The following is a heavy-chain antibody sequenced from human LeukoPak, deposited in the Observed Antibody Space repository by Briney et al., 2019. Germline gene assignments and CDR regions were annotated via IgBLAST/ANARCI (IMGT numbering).Heavy chain of an antibody. CDR2: ISNNGGYT. Sequence: GGSLRLSCAASGFTFSSSAMSWVRQAPGKGLEWVSAISNNGGYTYYADSVKGRFTISRDNSKNTLYLQMNSLRAEDTAVYYCAKTQAPIVVVPAAIDYWGQGTLVTVSS. CDR1: GFTFSSSA. J-gene: IGHJ4*02. V-gene: IGHV3-23*01. CDR3: AKTQAPIVVVPAAIDY. D-gene: IGHD2-2*02.